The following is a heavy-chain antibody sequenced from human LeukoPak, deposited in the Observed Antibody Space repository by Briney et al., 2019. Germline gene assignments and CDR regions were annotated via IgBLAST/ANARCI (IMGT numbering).Heavy chain of an antibody. V-gene: IGHV4-38-2*02. J-gene: IGHJ4*02. Sequence: PSETLSLSCNVSGYSISSGDYWGGIRQPPGKGLEWIGSIHHSGSTYYNPSLKSRVTISVDTSKNQFSLKLSSVTAADTAVYYCARAVLYWGQGTLVTVSS. CDR3: ARAVLY. CDR1: GYSISSGDY. CDR2: IHHSGST.